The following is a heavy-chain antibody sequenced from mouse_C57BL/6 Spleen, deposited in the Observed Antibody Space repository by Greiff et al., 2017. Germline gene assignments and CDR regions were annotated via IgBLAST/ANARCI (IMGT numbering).Heavy chain of an antibody. Sequence: EVQRVESGGGLVKPGGSLKLSCAASGFTFRSYAMSWVRQTPEKRLEWVATISDGGSYTYYPDNVKGRFTISRDKAKKHLYLQMSHLKSEDTAMYYCARDGRAWFAYWGQGTLGTVSA. CDR3: ARDGRAWFAY. CDR1: GFTFRSYA. CDR2: ISDGGSYT. V-gene: IGHV5-4*01. J-gene: IGHJ3*01.